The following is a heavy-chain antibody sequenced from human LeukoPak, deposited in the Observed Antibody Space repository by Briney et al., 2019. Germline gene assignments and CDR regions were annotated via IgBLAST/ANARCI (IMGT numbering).Heavy chain of an antibody. CDR2: IDPSDSYT. Sequence: GESLNIYCKGSGYSFTTYWISWVRQMPGKGLEWMGRIDPSDSYTDYSPSFQGHVTISADKSISTAYLQWSSLKASDTAMYYCASLMVAAGFDYWGQGTLVTVSS. CDR3: ASLMVAAGFDY. J-gene: IGHJ4*02. CDR1: GYSFTTYW. V-gene: IGHV5-10-1*01. D-gene: IGHD2-15*01.